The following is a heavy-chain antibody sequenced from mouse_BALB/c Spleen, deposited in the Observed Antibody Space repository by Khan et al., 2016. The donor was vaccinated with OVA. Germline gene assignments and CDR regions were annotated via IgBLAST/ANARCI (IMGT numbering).Heavy chain of an antibody. J-gene: IGHJ3*01. V-gene: IGHV1S81*02. CDR1: GYTFTSYQ. Sequence: QIQLVQSGAELVKPGASVKLSCKAPGYTFTSYQMYWVKQRPGQGLEWIGEINPNNGGTNFNEKFKSKATLTVDKSSSTAFMQLSSLTSEDSAVYYCIRGGYGGFAYGGQGTLVTASA. CDR2: INPNNGGT. CDR3: IRGGYGGFAY. D-gene: IGHD3-1*01.